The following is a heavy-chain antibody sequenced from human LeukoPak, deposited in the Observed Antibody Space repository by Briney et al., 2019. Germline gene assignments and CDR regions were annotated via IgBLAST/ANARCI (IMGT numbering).Heavy chain of an antibody. Sequence: ASVKVSCKASGYTFTSYDINWVRQATGQGLEWMGWMNPNSGNTVYAQKFQGRVTITRNTSMSTAYMELSSLRSEDTAVYYYARGVSDCGSTSCYLYYYYYMDVWGKGTTVTVSS. V-gene: IGHV1-8*03. CDR1: GYTFTSYD. CDR3: ARGVSDCGSTSCYLYYYYYMDV. CDR2: MNPNSGNT. D-gene: IGHD2-2*01. J-gene: IGHJ6*03.